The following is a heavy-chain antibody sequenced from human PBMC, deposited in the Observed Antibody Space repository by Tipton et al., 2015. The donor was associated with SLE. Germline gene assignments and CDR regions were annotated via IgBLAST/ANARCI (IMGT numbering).Heavy chain of an antibody. Sequence: TLPLTCTVSGGSISSYYWSWIRQPPGKGLEWIGYIYYSGSTNYNPSLKSRVTISVDTSKNQFSLKLSSVTAADTAVYYCARGGSGSYHWYFDLWGRGTLVTVSS. J-gene: IGHJ2*01. CDR1: GGSISSYY. V-gene: IGHV4-59*12. CDR3: ARGGSGSYHWYFDL. CDR2: IYYSGST. D-gene: IGHD1-26*01.